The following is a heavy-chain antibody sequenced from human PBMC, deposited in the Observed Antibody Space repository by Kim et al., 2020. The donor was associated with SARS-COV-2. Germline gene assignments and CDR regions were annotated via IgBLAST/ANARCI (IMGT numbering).Heavy chain of an antibody. Sequence: GGSLRLSCGASGFTFSDHSMAWVRQTPEKGLQWVASINATVTVSKYADTVRVSVTISRDNSKNIMSVQIKSISVKDKAKYYCAKCRRNCLRFTMDVWGEG. V-gene: IGHV3-23*05. CDR2: INATVTVS. CDR1: GFTFSDHS. CDR3: AKCRRNCLRFTMDV. J-gene: IGHJ6*02. D-gene: IGHD1-7*01.